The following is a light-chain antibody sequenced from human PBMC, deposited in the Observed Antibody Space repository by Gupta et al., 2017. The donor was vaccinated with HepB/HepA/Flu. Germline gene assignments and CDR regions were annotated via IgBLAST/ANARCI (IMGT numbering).Light chain of an antibody. CDR1: QGVLYSSNNKNY. CDR2: WAS. J-gene: IGKJ4*01. Sequence: DIVMTQSPDSLAVSLGERATINCKSSQGVLYSSNNKNYLAWYQQKPGQPPKLLIYWASTREFGVPDRFSGSGSGTDFTLTISSRQAEDVAVYYCQQYDTTPLTFGGGTKVEIK. V-gene: IGKV4-1*01. CDR3: QQYDTTPLT.